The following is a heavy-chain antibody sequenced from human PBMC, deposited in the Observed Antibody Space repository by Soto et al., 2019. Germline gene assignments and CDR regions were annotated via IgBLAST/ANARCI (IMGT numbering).Heavy chain of an antibody. V-gene: IGHV3-23*01. CDR2: ISGSGGST. J-gene: IGHJ4*02. CDR3: ARGINFGGNSRAFDS. Sequence: GGSLRLSCAASGFTFSSYAMSWVRQAPGKGLEWVSAISGSGGSTYYADSVKGRFTISRDNSKNTLYLQMNSLRAEDTAVYYCARGINFGGNSRAFDSWGQGTLVTVSS. D-gene: IGHD2-21*02. CDR1: GFTFSSYA.